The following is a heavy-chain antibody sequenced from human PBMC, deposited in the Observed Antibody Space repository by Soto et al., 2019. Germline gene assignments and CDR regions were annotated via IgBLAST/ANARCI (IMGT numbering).Heavy chain of an antibody. Sequence: ASVKVSCKVSGYTFTDLSVHWVRQAPGKGLEWMGGFDPEEDETIYAQKFKGRVAMTEDTSTDTAYMELSSLRSEDTAMYYCATGGDFGKWGHTSPFSYGMDVWGQGTAVTVSS. CDR1: GYTFTDLS. V-gene: IGHV1-24*01. J-gene: IGHJ6*02. CDR3: ATGGDFGKWGHTSPFSYGMDV. D-gene: IGHD3-10*01. CDR2: FDPEEDET.